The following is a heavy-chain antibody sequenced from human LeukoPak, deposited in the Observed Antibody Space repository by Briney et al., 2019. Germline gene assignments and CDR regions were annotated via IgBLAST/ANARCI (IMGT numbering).Heavy chain of an antibody. J-gene: IGHJ4*02. CDR2: IKPDGSEK. CDR3: ARERMYSGSGSTFPYYDY. V-gene: IGHV3-7*01. D-gene: IGHD3-10*01. Sequence: GGSLRLSCAASGFTFSSYWMSWVRQSPGKRLEWVANIKPDGSEKYYVDSVKGRFTISIGNAKNALFLEMNSLRAEDTDVYYCARERMYSGSGSTFPYYDYWGQGTLFTVSS. CDR1: GFTFSSYW.